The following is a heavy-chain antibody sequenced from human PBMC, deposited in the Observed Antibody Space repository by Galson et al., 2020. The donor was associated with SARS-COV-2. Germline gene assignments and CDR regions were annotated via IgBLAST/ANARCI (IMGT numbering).Heavy chain of an antibody. V-gene: IGHV4-59*01. D-gene: IGHD2-15*01. CDR3: AREGHCSGGNCEFAS. CDR2: IYYTGST. J-gene: IGHJ4*02. Sequence: SETLSLTCAVSGGSISGYYWSWIRQPPGKGLEWVGYIYYTGSTNYNPSLKSRVTISMDTSKKLFSLKLTSVTAADTAVYYCAREGHCSGGNCEFASWGQGALVTVSS. CDR1: GGSISGYY.